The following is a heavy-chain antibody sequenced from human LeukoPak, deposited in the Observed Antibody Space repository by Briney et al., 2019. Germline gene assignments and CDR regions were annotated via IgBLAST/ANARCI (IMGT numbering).Heavy chain of an antibody. CDR3: ARVKRDCSGGTCYSYDY. CDR1: RFTFNTYA. D-gene: IGHD2-15*01. CDR2: ISSNGDFT. V-gene: IGHV3-23*01. J-gene: IGHJ4*02. Sequence: TGGSLRLSCVASRFTFNTYAVNWVRQAPGKGLEWVSAISSNGDFTYYADSVRGRFTISRDNSKNTVFLQINGLRAEDTAVYYCARVKRDCSGGTCYSYDYWGQGTLDTVSS.